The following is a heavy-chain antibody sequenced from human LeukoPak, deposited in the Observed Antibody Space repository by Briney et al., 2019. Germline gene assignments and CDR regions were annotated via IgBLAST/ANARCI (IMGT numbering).Heavy chain of an antibody. CDR3: AKASALSTYSGNWFDP. D-gene: IGHD2-15*01. J-gene: IGHJ5*02. CDR1: GFTFSTYI. Sequence: GGSLRLSCAVSGFTFSTYIMNWVRQAPGKGLEWVSSITTSSTYIYYADSVKGRFTISRDNSKSTLYLQMNSLRAEDTAVYYCAKASALSTYSGNWFDPWGQGTLVTVSS. CDR2: ITTSSTYI. V-gene: IGHV3-21*04.